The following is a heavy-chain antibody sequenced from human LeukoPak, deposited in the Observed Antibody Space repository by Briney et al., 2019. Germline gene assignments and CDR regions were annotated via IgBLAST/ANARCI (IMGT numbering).Heavy chain of an antibody. V-gene: IGHV3-23*01. Sequence: GGSLRLSCAASGFPFSSHGMSWVRQAPGKGLEWVSGIIGGGGSTYYADSVKGRFTISGDNSRNTLFLQMNSLRAEDTAVYYCAHGAMYQLDYWGQGTLVTVSS. CDR1: GFPFSSHG. D-gene: IGHD2-2*01. CDR3: AHGAMYQLDY. CDR2: IIGGGGST. J-gene: IGHJ4*02.